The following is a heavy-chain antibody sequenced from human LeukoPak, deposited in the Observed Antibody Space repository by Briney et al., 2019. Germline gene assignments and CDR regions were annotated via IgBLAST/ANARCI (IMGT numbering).Heavy chain of an antibody. CDR3: ARQVGSGWSGDPPYWFDP. D-gene: IGHD6-19*01. V-gene: IGHV4-38-2*02. Sequence: PSETLSLTCTVSGYSISSGYYWGWIRQPPGKGLEWIGSIYHSGSTYYNPSLKSRATISVDTSKKQFSLRLNSVTAADTAVYYCARQVGSGWSGDPPYWFDPWGQGTLVTVSS. CDR1: GYSISSGYY. J-gene: IGHJ5*02. CDR2: IYHSGST.